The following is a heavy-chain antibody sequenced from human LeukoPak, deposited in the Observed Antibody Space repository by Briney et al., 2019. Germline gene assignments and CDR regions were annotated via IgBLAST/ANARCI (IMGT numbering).Heavy chain of an antibody. J-gene: IGHJ4*02. Sequence: GGSLRLSCAASGFTFSNYGMHWVRQAPGKGLEWVTFIRYYGSNKYYADSVKGRFTISRDNSKNTLYLQMNSLRAEDTAVYYCAKRDRMYTSGSYYFDYWGQGTLVTVSS. CDR1: GFTFSNYG. CDR3: AKRDRMYTSGSYYFDY. D-gene: IGHD6-19*01. CDR2: IRYYGSNK. V-gene: IGHV3-30*02.